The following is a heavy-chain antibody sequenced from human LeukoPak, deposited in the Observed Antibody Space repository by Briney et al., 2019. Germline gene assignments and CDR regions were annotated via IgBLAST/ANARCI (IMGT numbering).Heavy chain of an antibody. CDR3: ARHRISSSWYPMGFQH. CDR1: GYTFTSYG. J-gene: IGHJ1*01. D-gene: IGHD6-13*01. CDR2: ISAYNGNT. Sequence: ASVKVSCKASGYTFTSYGISWVRQAPGQGLEWMGWISAYNGNTNYAQKLQGRVTMTTDTSTSTAYMELRSLRSDDTAVYYCARHRISSSWYPMGFQHWGQGTLVTVFS. V-gene: IGHV1-18*01.